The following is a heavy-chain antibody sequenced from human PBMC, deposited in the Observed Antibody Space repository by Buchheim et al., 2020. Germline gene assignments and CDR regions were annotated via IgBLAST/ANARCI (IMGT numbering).Heavy chain of an antibody. V-gene: IGHV3-7*01. J-gene: IGHJ6*02. D-gene: IGHD1-26*01. CDR1: GFTFSIYW. CDR2: INQDGSEK. CDR3: ARMVRSGTYGNYYYYAMDV. Sequence: EVQLVESGGGLVQPGGSMRLSCAASGFTFSIYWMSWVRQAPGKGLEWVANINQDGSEKYYVDSVKGRFTIPRDNAKTSLYLQMNSLRAEDTAVYYCARMVRSGTYGNYYYYAMDVWGQGTT.